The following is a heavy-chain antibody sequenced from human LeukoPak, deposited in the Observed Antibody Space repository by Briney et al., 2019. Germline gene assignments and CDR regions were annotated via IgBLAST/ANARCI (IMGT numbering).Heavy chain of an antibody. CDR1: GGSFSGYY. V-gene: IGHV4-34*01. Sequence: SETLSLTCAVYGGSFSGYYWSWIRQPPGKGLEWIGEINHSGSTNYNPSLKSRVTISVDTSKNQFSLKLSSVTAADTAVYYCARGSTAMVFWGRGTLVTVSS. J-gene: IGHJ4*02. D-gene: IGHD5-18*01. CDR3: ARGSTAMVF. CDR2: INHSGST.